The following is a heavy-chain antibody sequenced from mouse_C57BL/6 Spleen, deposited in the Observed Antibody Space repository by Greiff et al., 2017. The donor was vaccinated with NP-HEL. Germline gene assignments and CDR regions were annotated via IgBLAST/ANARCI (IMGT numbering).Heavy chain of an antibody. CDR2: IYPGDGDT. Sequence: QVQLKQSGPELVKPGASVKISCKASGYAFSSSWMNWVKQRPGKGLEWIGRIYPGDGDTNYNGKFKGKATLTADKSSSTAYMQLSSLTSEDSAVYFCARDGAYDYYAMDYWGQGTSVTVSS. CDR3: ARDGAYDYYAMDY. J-gene: IGHJ4*01. V-gene: IGHV1-82*01. CDR1: GYAFSSSW. D-gene: IGHD2-3*01.